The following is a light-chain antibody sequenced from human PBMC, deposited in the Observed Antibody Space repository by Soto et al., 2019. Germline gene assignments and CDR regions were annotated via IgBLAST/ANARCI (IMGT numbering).Light chain of an antibody. Sequence: DIPRTQFPSTRPASEGDRITITCRASQSISTWLAWYQQEPGKAPKLLIYDATTLQSGVPSRFRGSGSGTDFTLTISSLQPDDVATYYCQQCFSSPRTFGQGTKVDIK. CDR1: QSISTW. V-gene: IGKV1-5*01. CDR3: QQCFSSPRT. CDR2: DAT. J-gene: IGKJ1*01.